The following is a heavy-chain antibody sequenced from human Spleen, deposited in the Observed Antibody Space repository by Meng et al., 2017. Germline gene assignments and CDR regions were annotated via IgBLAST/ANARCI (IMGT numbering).Heavy chain of an antibody. CDR1: GFTFSSYE. Sequence: GGSLRLSCAASGFTFSSYEMNWVRQAPGKGLEWVSYISSSGSTIYYADSVKGRFTISRDNAKNSLYLQMNSLRAEDTALYYCAKDQSPIGYCSGGSCYSGDSGYFQHWGQGTLVTVSS. J-gene: IGHJ1*01. D-gene: IGHD2-15*01. CDR3: AKDQSPIGYCSGGSCYSGDSGYFQH. V-gene: IGHV3-48*03. CDR2: ISSSGSTI.